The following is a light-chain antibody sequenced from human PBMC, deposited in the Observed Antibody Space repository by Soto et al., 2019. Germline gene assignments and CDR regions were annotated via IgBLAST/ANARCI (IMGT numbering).Light chain of an antibody. CDR3: QQYHSLWT. CDR1: QSIRGW. V-gene: IGKV1-5*03. J-gene: IGKJ1*01. CDR2: KVS. Sequence: DIQMTQSPSTLSASVGDRVTITCRASQSIRGWLAWYQQKPGKAPKVLIYKVSSLEIGVPSRFSGSGSGTEFNLTINSLQPDDFATYYCQQYHSLWTFGQVTKVDI.